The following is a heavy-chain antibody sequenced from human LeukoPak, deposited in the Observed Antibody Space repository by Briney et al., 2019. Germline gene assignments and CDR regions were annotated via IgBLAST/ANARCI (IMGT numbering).Heavy chain of an antibody. CDR3: ARGGRYYYGSGRLDY. CDR1: GFTFDDYA. J-gene: IGHJ4*02. CDR2: INSDGSST. V-gene: IGHV3-74*01. D-gene: IGHD3-10*01. Sequence: GGSLRLSCAASGFTFDDYAMHWVRQAPGKGLVWVSRINSDGSSTNYADSVKGRFTISRDNAKNSLYLQMNSLRAEDTAVYYCARGGRYYYGSGRLDYWGQGTLVTVSS.